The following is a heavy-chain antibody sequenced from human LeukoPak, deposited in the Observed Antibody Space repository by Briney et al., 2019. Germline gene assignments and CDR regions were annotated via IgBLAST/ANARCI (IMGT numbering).Heavy chain of an antibody. D-gene: IGHD3-22*01. CDR3: ARDPDYYDSSGYSDY. CDR1: GFTFSDYY. J-gene: IGHJ4*02. V-gene: IGHV3-11*01. Sequence: PGRSLRLSCAASGFTFSDYYMSWIRQAPGKGLEWVSYISSSGSTIYYADSVKGRFTISRDNAKNSLYLQMNSLRAEDTAVYYCARDPDYYDSSGYSDYWGQGTLVTVSS. CDR2: ISSSGSTI.